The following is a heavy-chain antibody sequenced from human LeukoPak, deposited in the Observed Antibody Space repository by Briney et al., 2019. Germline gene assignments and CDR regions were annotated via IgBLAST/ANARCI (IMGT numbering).Heavy chain of an antibody. CDR2: ISYDENDK. J-gene: IGHJ1*01. CDR1: GFTLSAYA. CDR3: ARGTDTSWTEYFRH. V-gene: IGHV3-30*04. D-gene: IGHD2-2*01. Sequence: PGGSLRLSCAASGFTLSAYAMHRVRPAPGQGLGWGAAISYDENDKYYGDSVKGRFTISRDNPKNTLYLEMNSLRPEDTAVFYCARGTDTSWTEYFRHWGQGTRVTVSS.